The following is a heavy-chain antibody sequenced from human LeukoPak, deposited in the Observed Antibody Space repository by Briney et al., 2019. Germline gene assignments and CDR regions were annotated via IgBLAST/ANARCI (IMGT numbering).Heavy chain of an antibody. CDR1: GGSISSSSYY. J-gene: IGHJ4*02. Sequence: SETLSLTCTVSGGSISSSSYYWGWIRQPPGKGLEWIGSIYYSGSTYYNPSLKSRVTISVDTSKNQFSLKLTSVTAADTAVYYCARHLRNTGYISGWAETNYWGQGTLVTVSS. D-gene: IGHD6-19*01. CDR2: IYYSGST. CDR3: ARHLRNTGYISGWAETNY. V-gene: IGHV4-39*01.